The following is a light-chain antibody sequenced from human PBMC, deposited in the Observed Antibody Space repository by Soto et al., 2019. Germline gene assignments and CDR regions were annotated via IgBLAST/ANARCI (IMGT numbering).Light chain of an antibody. CDR3: QQYYSTPQP. V-gene: IGKV4-1*01. CDR1: QSVLHSSNNKNY. J-gene: IGKJ1*01. Sequence: DIVMTQSPDSLAVSLGERATINCKSSQSVLHSSNNKNYLAWYQQKPGQPPKLLIYWASTRESGVPDRFSGSGSGTDFTLTISSLQAEDAAVYFCQQYYSTPQPFGQGTKVEIK. CDR2: WAS.